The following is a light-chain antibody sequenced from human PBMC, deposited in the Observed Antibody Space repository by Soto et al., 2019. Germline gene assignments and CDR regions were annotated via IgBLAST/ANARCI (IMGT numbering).Light chain of an antibody. V-gene: IGLV2-8*01. Sequence: QSVLTQPPSASGSPGQSVFISCTVTSRYVGNYNYVSWYQQHPGKAPKLIIYEVNTRPSGVPARFSGSKSGNTASLTVSGLQAEDEADYYCTSYAAGKTVVFGGGTKLTVL. CDR1: SRYVGNYNY. J-gene: IGLJ2*01. CDR2: EVN. CDR3: TSYAAGKTVV.